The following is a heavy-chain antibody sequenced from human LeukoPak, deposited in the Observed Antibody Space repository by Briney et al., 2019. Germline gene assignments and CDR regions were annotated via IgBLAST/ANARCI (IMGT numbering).Heavy chain of an antibody. V-gene: IGHV4-34*01. Sequence: SETLSLTCAVYGGSFSGYYWSWIRQPPGKGLEWIGEINHSGSTNYNPSLKSRVTISVDTSKNQSSLKLSSVTAADTAVYYCARKGRVTTFPPSTRRTPFDPWGQGTLVTVSS. D-gene: IGHD4-17*01. CDR2: INHSGST. J-gene: IGHJ5*02. CDR1: GGSFSGYY. CDR3: ARKGRVTTFPPSTRRTPFDP.